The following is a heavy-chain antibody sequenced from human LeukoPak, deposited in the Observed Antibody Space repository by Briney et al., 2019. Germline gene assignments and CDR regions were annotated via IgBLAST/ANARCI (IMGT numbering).Heavy chain of an antibody. J-gene: IGHJ5*02. CDR1: GVSFSGYY. D-gene: IGHD4-17*01. CDR2: IHYSGTI. CDR3: ARHTSTGGWDWFDP. V-gene: IGHV4-59*08. Sequence: SETLSLTCGVYGVSFSGYYWSWIRQPPGKGLEWIAYIHYSGTINYNPSLKSRVTISLDTSKNQFSLKLSSVTAADTAFYYCARHTSTGGWDWFDPWGQGTLVTVSS.